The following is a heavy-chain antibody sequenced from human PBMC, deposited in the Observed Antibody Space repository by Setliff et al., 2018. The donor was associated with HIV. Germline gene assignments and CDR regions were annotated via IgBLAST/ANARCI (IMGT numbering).Heavy chain of an antibody. J-gene: IGHJ4*02. CDR1: GGSFSGYY. D-gene: IGHD5-18*01. CDR3: ARGHIRRIQGWTTPETDLDF. V-gene: IGHV4-34*01. CDR2: INHSGST. Sequence: SETLPCTGSAYGGSFSGYYWSWIRQPPGQGLEWIGEINHSGSTNYTPSLKSRVIISADMSKNQFSLNLISVTAADTAVYYCARGHIRRIQGWTTPETDLDFWGQGNLVTVSS.